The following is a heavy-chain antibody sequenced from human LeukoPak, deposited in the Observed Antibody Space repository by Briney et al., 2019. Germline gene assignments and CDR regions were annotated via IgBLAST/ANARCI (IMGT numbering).Heavy chain of an antibody. CDR3: ARNVGAYSNDY. V-gene: IGHV3-23*01. D-gene: IGHD1-26*01. CDR2: ITGSGGST. J-gene: IGHJ4*02. CDR1: GFTFSNYA. Sequence: GGSLRLSCAASGFTFSNYAMSWVRQAPGKGLEWVSGITGSGGSTNYADSVKGRFTISRDNAKNSLYLQMNSLRAEDTAVYYCARNVGAYSNDYWGQGTLVTVSS.